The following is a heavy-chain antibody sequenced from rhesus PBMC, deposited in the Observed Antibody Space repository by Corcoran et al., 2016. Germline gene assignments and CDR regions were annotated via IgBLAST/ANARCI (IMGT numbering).Heavy chain of an antibody. V-gene: IGHV3-100*02. CDR1: GLTFSSYE. CDR3: TRDGVLGRFDY. Sequence: EVQLVESGGGLVKPGGSLRLSCVASGLTFSSYEMHWVRHVPGKGLEWVSVISESGGTIYYADTGKGRLHISRDNARNSLFLQMNSLRAEDTAVYYCTRDGVLGRFDYWGQGVLVTVSS. CDR2: ISESGGTI. J-gene: IGHJ4*01. D-gene: IGHD3-34*01.